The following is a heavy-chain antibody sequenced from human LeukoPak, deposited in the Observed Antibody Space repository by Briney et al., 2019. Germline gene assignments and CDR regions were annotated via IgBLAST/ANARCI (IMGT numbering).Heavy chain of an antibody. Sequence: SVKVSFKASGGTFSSYAISWVRQAPGQGLEWMGGIIPIFGTANYAQKFQGRVTITADESTSTGYRELSSLRSEYTVVYYCARELVYRITIFGVVIIHDAFDIWGQGTMVTVSS. D-gene: IGHD3-3*01. CDR3: ARELVYRITIFGVVIIHDAFDI. V-gene: IGHV1-69*01. CDR1: GGTFSSYA. CDR2: IIPIFGTA. J-gene: IGHJ3*02.